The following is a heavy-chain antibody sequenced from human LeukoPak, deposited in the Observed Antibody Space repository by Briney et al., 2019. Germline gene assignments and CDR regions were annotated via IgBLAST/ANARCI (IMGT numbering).Heavy chain of an antibody. J-gene: IGHJ4*02. V-gene: IGHV3-7*01. CDR1: GFTFSSYW. D-gene: IGHD5-18*01. CDR3: ARDGYSYGSDY. Sequence: GGSLRLSCAASGFTFSSYWMSWVRQAPGKGLEWVANIRQDGSEKYYVDSVKARFTISRDNAKNSLYLQMNSLRAEDTAVYYCARDGYSYGSDYWGQGTLVTVSS. CDR2: IRQDGSEK.